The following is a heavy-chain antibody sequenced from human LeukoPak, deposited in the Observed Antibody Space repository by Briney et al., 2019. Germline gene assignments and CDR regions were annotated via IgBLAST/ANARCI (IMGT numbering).Heavy chain of an antibody. CDR3: AKDTSRSGYYYGMDA. CDR2: INWSSGGI. D-gene: IGHD3-10*01. CDR1: GFTFDDYI. V-gene: IGHV3-9*01. J-gene: IGHJ6*02. Sequence: GGSLRLSCAASGFTFDDYIMHWVRQAPGKGPEWVSGINWSSGGIGYADSVKGRFTISRDNAKNSLYLQMDTLRVEDTALYYCAKDTSRSGYYYGMDAWGQGTTVIVS.